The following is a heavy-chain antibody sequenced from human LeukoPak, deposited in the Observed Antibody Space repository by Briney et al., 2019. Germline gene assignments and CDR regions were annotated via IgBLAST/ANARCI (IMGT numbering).Heavy chain of an antibody. CDR3: ARIGDSDRGYDYVWGSYRRPPYFDY. D-gene: IGHD3-16*02. CDR2: INPNSGVT. V-gene: IGHV1-2*02. CDR1: GYTFTGYY. J-gene: IGHJ4*02. Sequence: ASVKVSCKASGYTFTGYYMHWVRQAPGQGLEWMGWINPNSGVTNYAQKFQGRVTMTRDTSIITAFMELSRLRSDDTAVYYCARIGDSDRGYDYVWGSYRRPPYFDYWGQGTLVTVSS.